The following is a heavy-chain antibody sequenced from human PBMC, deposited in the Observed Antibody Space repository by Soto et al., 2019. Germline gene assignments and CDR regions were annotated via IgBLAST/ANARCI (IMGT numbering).Heavy chain of an antibody. D-gene: IGHD2-2*01. CDR2: ISAYNGNT. CDR3: XXDAPPADY. V-gene: IGHV1-18*04. Sequence: QVQLVQSGAEVKKPGASVKVSCKASGYTFTSYSISWVRQAPGQGLEWMGWISAYNGNTNYAQMLQGRVTMTTDTXXXXXXXXXXXXXXXXXXXXXXXXDAPPADYWGQGTLVTX. J-gene: IGHJ4*02. CDR1: GYTFTSYS.